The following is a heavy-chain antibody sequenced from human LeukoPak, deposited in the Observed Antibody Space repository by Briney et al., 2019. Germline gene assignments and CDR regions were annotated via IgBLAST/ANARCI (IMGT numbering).Heavy chain of an antibody. CDR3: ARLGISAAVTEYYFDY. J-gene: IGHJ4*02. Sequence: AESQVICCRFSGYSFTNYWIGWVHQMPGKGLEWMGIIYPGDSDARYSPYFQGLVTISADKSISTAYLPWSSLKASDTAIYYCARLGISAAVTEYYFDYWGQGTLVTVSS. V-gene: IGHV5-51*07. CDR1: GYSFTNYW. D-gene: IGHD6-13*01. CDR2: IYPGDSDA.